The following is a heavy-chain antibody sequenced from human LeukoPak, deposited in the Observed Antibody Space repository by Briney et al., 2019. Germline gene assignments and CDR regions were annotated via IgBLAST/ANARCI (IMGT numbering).Heavy chain of an antibody. CDR3: ARSVFGNPWFDP. D-gene: IGHD3-16*01. CDR1: GLTFSSYA. CDR2: IFRSGHT. Sequence: GSLRLSCAASGLTFSSYAMSWLRQPPGKGLEWIGYIFRSGHTSYNPTLKSRVSISIDSSKDQFSLNLSSLTAADTAVYYCARSVFGNPWFDPWGQGTLVTVSS. V-gene: IGHV4-59*01. J-gene: IGHJ5*02.